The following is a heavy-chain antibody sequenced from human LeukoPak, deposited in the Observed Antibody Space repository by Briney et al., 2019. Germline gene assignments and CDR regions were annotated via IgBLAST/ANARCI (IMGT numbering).Heavy chain of an antibody. CDR1: GFTFSSYA. CDR2: ISSNGGST. CDR3: ATSDDSSGYYNY. V-gene: IGHV3-64*01. J-gene: IGHJ4*02. Sequence: PGGSLRLSCAASGFTFSSYAMHWVRQAPGKGLEYVSAISSNGGSTYYANSVKGRFTISRDNSKNTLYLQMGSLRAEDMAVYYCATSDDSSGYYNYWGQGTLVTVSS. D-gene: IGHD3-22*01.